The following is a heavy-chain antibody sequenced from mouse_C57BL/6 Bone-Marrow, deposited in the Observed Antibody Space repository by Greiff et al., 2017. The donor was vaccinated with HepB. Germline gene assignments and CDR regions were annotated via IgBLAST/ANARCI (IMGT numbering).Heavy chain of an antibody. CDR1: GYTFTSYW. CDR2: IYPGNSDT. D-gene: IGHD2-2*01. CDR3: TMDGYDKDYAMDY. Sequence: EVKLVESGTVLARPGASVKMSCKTSGYTFTSYWMHWVKQRPGQGLEWIGAIYPGNSDTSYNQKFKGKAKLTAVTSASTAYMALSSLTNEDSAVYYCTMDGYDKDYAMDYWGQGTSVTVSS. V-gene: IGHV1-5*01. J-gene: IGHJ4*01.